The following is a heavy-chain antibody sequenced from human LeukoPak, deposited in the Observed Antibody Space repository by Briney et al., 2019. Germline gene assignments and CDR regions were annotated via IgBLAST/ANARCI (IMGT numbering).Heavy chain of an antibody. CDR1: GFTFSDYY. J-gene: IGHJ5*02. CDR2: ISSSSSYT. D-gene: IGHD2-15*01. V-gene: IGHV3-11*06. CDR3: ARAFGISYWFDH. Sequence: GGSLRLSCAASGFTFSDYYMSWIRQAPGKGLEWVSYISSSSSYTNYADPVKGRFTISRDNPKNSLYLQMNSLRAEDTAVYYCARAFGISYWFDHWGQGTLVTVSS.